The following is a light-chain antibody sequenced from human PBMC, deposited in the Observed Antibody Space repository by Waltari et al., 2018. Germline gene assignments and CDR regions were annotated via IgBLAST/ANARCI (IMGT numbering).Light chain of an antibody. J-gene: IGKJ4*01. Sequence: ETVMTQSPDTLSVSTGERGTLFCRASPSININLAWYQQNLGQAPRLLIYGASTRATGIPARFSGSGSGTEFTLTISSLQSEDFALYYCQQYNTHPLTFGGGTKVEIK. CDR2: GAS. CDR1: PSININ. V-gene: IGKV3-15*01. CDR3: QQYNTHPLT.